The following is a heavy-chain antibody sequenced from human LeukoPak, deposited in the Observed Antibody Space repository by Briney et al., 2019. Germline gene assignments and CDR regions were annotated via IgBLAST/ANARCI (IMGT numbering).Heavy chain of an antibody. CDR2: IYTSGST. Sequence: PSETLSLTCTVSGGSISSYYWSWIRQPAGKGLEWIGRIYTSGSTNYNPSLKSRVTMSVDTSKNQFSLKLSSVTAADTAVYYCARDGSIAAAGTHFDYWGQGTLVTVSS. CDR1: GGSISSYY. V-gene: IGHV4-4*07. J-gene: IGHJ4*02. CDR3: ARDGSIAAAGTHFDY. D-gene: IGHD6-13*01.